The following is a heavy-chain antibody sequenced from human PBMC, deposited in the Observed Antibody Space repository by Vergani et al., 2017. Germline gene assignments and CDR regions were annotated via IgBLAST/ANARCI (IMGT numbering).Heavy chain of an antibody. CDR3: AKDIHDFWSGYFTRYFDY. J-gene: IGHJ4*02. V-gene: IGHV3-9*01. D-gene: IGHD3-3*01. CDR1: GFTFDDYA. Sequence: VQLVESGGGLVKPGGSLRLSCAASGFTFDDYAMHWVRQAPGKGLEWVSGISWNSGSIGYADSVKGRFTISRDNAKNSLYLQMNSLRAEDTALYYCAKDIHDFWSGYFTRYFDYWGQGTLVTVSS. CDR2: ISWNSGSI.